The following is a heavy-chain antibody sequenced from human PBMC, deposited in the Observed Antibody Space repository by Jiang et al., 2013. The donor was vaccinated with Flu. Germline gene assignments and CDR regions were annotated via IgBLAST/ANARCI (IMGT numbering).Heavy chain of an antibody. J-gene: IGHJ4*02. V-gene: IGHV4-34*01. CDR1: SGYY. CDR2: INQSGTT. D-gene: IGHD3-10*01. Sequence: GLVKPSETLSLACSVFSGYYWSWIRQSPGKGLEWIGEINQSGTTNYNPSLKSRVTISVDTSKNQFSLKLSSVTAADTAVYYCATSTLVRGIIITRALDYWGQGTLVTVSS. CDR3: ATSTLVRGIIITRALDY.